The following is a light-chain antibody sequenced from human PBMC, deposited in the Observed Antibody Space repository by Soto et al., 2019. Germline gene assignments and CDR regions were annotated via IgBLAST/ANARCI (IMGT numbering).Light chain of an antibody. V-gene: IGKV1-39*01. CDR2: AAS. CDR3: QQGFSLPWT. CDR1: QDIKNY. Sequence: DIQVTQSPSSLSASVGDRVTITCRASQDIKNYLIWYQRKPGTAPRLLIYAASNLHSGVPSTFSASRSGTDFALNISSLQADDFGTYYCQQGFSLPWTFGQGTKVEVK. J-gene: IGKJ1*01.